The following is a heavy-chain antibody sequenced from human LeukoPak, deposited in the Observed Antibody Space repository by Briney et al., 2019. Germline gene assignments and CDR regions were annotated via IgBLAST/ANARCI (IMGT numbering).Heavy chain of an antibody. V-gene: IGHV4-30-2*01. CDR2: IYHSGST. Sequence: PSETLSLTCTVSGGSISSGGYYWSWIRQPPGKGLEWIGYIYHSGSTYYNPSLKSRVTISVDRSKNQFSLKLSSVTAADTAVYYCARNQPNPLYYYYYMDVWGKGTTVTVSS. CDR1: GGSISSGGYY. D-gene: IGHD1-14*01. J-gene: IGHJ6*03. CDR3: ARNQPNPLYYYYYMDV.